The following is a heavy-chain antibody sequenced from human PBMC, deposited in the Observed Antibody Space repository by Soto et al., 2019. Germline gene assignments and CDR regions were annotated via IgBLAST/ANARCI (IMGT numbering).Heavy chain of an antibody. CDR1: GGSISSGGYY. V-gene: IGHV4-31*03. Sequence: QVQLQESGPGLVKPSQTLSLTCTVSGGSISSGGYYWSWIRQHPGKGLEWIGYIYYSGSTYYKPSLKSRVTISVDTSKNQFSQKLSSVTAADTAVYYCARDRGYGSGSYHNGFDPWGQGTLVTVSS. D-gene: IGHD3-10*01. J-gene: IGHJ5*02. CDR2: IYYSGST. CDR3: ARDRGYGSGSYHNGFDP.